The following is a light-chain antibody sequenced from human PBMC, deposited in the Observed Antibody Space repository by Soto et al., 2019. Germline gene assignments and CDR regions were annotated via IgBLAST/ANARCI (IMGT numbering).Light chain of an antibody. J-gene: IGLJ2*01. CDR2: DND. CDR1: RSNIGNNY. CDR3: GTWDSGLSVVL. Sequence: QSVLTQPPSVSAAPGQKVTISCSGSRSNIGNNYVSWYQQLPGTAPKLLINDNDKRPSGIPDRFSGSKSGTSATLGITGLPTGDEADYFCGTWDSGLSVVLFGGGTKLTVL. V-gene: IGLV1-51*01.